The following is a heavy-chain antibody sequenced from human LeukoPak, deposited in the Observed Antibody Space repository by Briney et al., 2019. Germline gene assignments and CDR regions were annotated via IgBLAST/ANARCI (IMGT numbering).Heavy chain of an antibody. V-gene: IGHV4-39*07. CDR2: IYYSGST. CDR1: GGSISSNSYY. J-gene: IGHJ6*03. Sequence: PSETLSLTCAVSGGSISSNSYYWGWIRQPPGKGLEWIGSIYYSGSTYYNPSLKSRVTISVDTSKNQFSLKLSSVTAADTAVYYCARGIVVVAQLGYYYYYMDVWGKGTTVTISS. CDR3: ARGIVVVAQLGYYYYYMDV. D-gene: IGHD2-15*01.